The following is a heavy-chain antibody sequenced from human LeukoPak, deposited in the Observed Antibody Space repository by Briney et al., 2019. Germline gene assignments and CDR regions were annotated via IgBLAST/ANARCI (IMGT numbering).Heavy chain of an antibody. J-gene: IGHJ4*02. V-gene: IGHV4-59*01. CDR3: VRDTELNY. CDR2: VYNSGST. D-gene: IGHD1-14*01. CDR1: GGSFIGYY. Sequence: SETLSLTCAVYGGSFIGYYWSWIRQPPGKGLEWIGYVYNSGSTDYNPSLKSRVTISADTSKNQFSLKLSSVIAADTAVYYCVRDTELNYWGQGILVTVSS.